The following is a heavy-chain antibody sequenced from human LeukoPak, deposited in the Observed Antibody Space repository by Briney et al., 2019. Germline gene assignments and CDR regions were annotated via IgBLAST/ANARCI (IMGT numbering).Heavy chain of an antibody. Sequence: GGSLRLSCAASGFTFSSYAMNWVRQAPGKGLEWVSVVRGSGGSTYHTNSVKGRFTISRDNSKNTLYLQMNSLRAEDTAVYYCARLIPENYYDSSGYNDYWGQGTLVTVSS. CDR1: GFTFSSYA. CDR2: VRGSGGST. V-gene: IGHV3-23*01. J-gene: IGHJ4*02. CDR3: ARLIPENYYDSSGYNDY. D-gene: IGHD3-22*01.